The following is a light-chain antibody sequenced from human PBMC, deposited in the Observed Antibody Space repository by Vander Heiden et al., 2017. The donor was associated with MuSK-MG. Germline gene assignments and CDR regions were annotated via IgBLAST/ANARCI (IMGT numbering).Light chain of an antibody. CDR3: QSYDSSLNAVV. Sequence: QSVLTQPPSVSGAPGQRVTISCTGSTSNIGAIYDVHWYQQVPGTAPKLLIYRNNNRPSGVPDRISGSKSGNSASLAIAGLQAEDEADYYCQSYDSSLNAVVFGGGTKLTVL. CDR1: TSNIGAIYD. V-gene: IGLV1-40*01. CDR2: RNN. J-gene: IGLJ2*01.